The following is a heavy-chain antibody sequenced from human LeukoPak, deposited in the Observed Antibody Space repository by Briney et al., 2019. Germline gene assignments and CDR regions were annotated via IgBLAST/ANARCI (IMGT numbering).Heavy chain of an antibody. D-gene: IGHD2-15*01. CDR2: INPNSGGT. Sequence: ASVKVSCKASGYTFTGYYMHWVRQAPGQGLEWMGRINPNSGGTNYAQKFQGWVTMTRDTSISTAYMELSRLRSDDTAVYYCARAEGYCSGGSCSIDYWGQGTLVTVSS. CDR3: ARAEGYCSGGSCSIDY. V-gene: IGHV1-2*04. CDR1: GYTFTGYY. J-gene: IGHJ4*02.